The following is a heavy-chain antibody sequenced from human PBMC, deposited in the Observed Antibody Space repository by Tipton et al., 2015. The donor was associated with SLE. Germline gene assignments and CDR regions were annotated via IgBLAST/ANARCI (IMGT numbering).Heavy chain of an antibody. V-gene: IGHV3-33*08. D-gene: IGHD2-2*02. Sequence: SLKLSCAASGFTFSSYGMHWVRQAPGKGLEWVAVIWYDGSNKYYADSVKGRFTISRDNAKNTLYLQMNSLRVEDTAVYYCARAPHLGDCSSSSCYIGAFDLWGQGTMVTVSS. CDR2: IWYDGSNK. J-gene: IGHJ3*01. CDR1: GFTFSSYG. CDR3: ARAPHLGDCSSSSCYIGAFDL.